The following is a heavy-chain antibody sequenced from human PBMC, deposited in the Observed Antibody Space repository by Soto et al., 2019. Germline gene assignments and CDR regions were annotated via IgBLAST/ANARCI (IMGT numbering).Heavy chain of an antibody. Sequence: SETLSLTCAVYGGSFSGYYWSWIRQPPGKGLEWIGEINHSGSTNYNPSLKSRVTISVDTSKNQFSLKLSSVTAADTAVYYCARRGFCTNGVCYRRTYYFDYWGQGTLVTVSS. J-gene: IGHJ4*02. CDR1: GGSFSGYY. V-gene: IGHV4-34*01. D-gene: IGHD2-8*01. CDR3: ARRGFCTNGVCYRRTYYFDY. CDR2: INHSGST.